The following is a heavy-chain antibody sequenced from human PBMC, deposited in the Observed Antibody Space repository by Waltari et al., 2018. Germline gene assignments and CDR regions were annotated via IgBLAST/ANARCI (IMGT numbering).Heavy chain of an antibody. CDR3: ARGIFIPEYSSSWYGGLDY. Sequence: QVQLQQWGAGLLKPSETLSLTCAVYGGSFSGYYWTWTRQTPRKGLEWIGEINHSGSTNYNPSLKSRVTISVDTSKNQFSLKLSSVTAADTAVYYCARGIFIPEYSSSWYGGLDYWGQGTLVTVSS. CDR1: GGSFSGYY. D-gene: IGHD6-13*01. J-gene: IGHJ4*02. V-gene: IGHV4-34*01. CDR2: INHSGST.